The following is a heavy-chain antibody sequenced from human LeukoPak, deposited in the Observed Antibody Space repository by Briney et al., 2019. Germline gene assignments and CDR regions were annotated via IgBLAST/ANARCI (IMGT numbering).Heavy chain of an antibody. J-gene: IGHJ4*02. Sequence: PSETLSLTCAVYGGSFSGYYWSWIRQPPGKGLEWIGEINHSGSTNYNPSPKSRVTISVDTSKNQFSLKLSSMTAADTAVYYCARVAGPPYGGKPSVLDYWGQGTLVTVSS. CDR1: GGSFSGYY. D-gene: IGHD4-23*01. V-gene: IGHV4-34*01. CDR2: INHSGST. CDR3: ARVAGPPYGGKPSVLDY.